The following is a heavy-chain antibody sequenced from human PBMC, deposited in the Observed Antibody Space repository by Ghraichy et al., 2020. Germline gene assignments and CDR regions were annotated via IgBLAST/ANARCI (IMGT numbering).Heavy chain of an antibody. CDR2: IKSKTDGGTT. V-gene: IGHV3-15*01. CDR3: TTDPRRDIVVVPAADEPGIAVAGNPQGQVDY. J-gene: IGHJ4*02. CDR1: GFTFSNAW. Sequence: GGSLRLSCAASGFTFSNAWMSWVRQAPGKGLEWVGRIKSKTDGGTTDYAAPVKGKFTISRDDSKNTLYLQMNSLKTEDTAVYYCTTDPRRDIVVVPAADEPGIAVAGNPQGQVDYWGQGTLVTVSS. D-gene: IGHD2-2*01.